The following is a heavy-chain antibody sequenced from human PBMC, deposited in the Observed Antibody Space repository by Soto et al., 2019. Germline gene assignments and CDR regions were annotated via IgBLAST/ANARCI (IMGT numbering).Heavy chain of an antibody. CDR1: GFTFGDYA. D-gene: IGHD3-9*01. CDR3: TRDIPRYYDILTGYYSWFDP. Sequence: GGSLRLSCTASGFTFGDYAMSWFRQAPGKGLEWVGFIRSKAYGGTTEYAASVKGRFTISRDDSKSIAYLQMNSLKTEDTAVYYCTRDIPRYYDILTGYYSWFDPWGQGTLVTVSS. V-gene: IGHV3-49*03. CDR2: IRSKAYGGTT. J-gene: IGHJ5*02.